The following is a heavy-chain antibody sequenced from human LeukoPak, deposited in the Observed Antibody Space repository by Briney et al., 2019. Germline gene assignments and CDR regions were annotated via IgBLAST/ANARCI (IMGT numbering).Heavy chain of an antibody. CDR2: IYWDDDK. V-gene: IGHV2-5*02. Sequence: SGPTLVKPTQTLTLTCTFSGFSLSTSGVGVGWIRQPPGKALEWLALIYWDDDKRYSPSLKSRLTIPKDTSKNQVVLTMTNMDPVDTATYYCAHRPWIFGVVSQAFDYWGQGTLVTVSS. D-gene: IGHD3-3*01. CDR1: GFSLSTSGVG. J-gene: IGHJ4*02. CDR3: AHRPWIFGVVSQAFDY.